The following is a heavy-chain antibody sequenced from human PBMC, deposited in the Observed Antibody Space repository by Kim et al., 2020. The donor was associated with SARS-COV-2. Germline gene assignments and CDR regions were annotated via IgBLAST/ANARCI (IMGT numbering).Heavy chain of an antibody. V-gene: IGHV4-39*01. J-gene: IGHJ6*02. CDR2: IYYSGST. CDR3: ARRDGGSGWYGYYYGMDV. Sequence: SETLSLTCTVSGGSLSSSSYYWGWLRQPPGKGLEWIGSIYYSGSTYYNPSLKGPVTISVDTSKNQLSLKLSSVTAADTAVYYCARRDGGSGWYGYYYGMDVWGQGTTVTLSS. CDR1: GGSLSSSSYY. D-gene: IGHD6-19*01.